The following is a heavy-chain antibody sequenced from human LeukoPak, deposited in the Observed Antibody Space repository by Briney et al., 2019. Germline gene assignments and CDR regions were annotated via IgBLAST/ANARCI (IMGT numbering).Heavy chain of an antibody. V-gene: IGHV1-8*01. CDR2: MNPNSGRT. CDR3: ARVSLSSGCLSN. D-gene: IGHD6-19*01. CDR1: GYTLTSYD. J-gene: IGHJ4*02. Sequence: ASVKVSCKSSGYTLTSYDINWVRQATGQGLEWMGWMNPNSGRTGYAQNFQGRITITRNTSMSTAYMELSSLRSEDTAVYYCARVSLSSGCLSNWGQGTLVTVSS.